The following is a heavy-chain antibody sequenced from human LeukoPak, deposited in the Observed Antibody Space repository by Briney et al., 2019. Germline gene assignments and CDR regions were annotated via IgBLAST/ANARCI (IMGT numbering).Heavy chain of an antibody. J-gene: IGHJ4*02. CDR2: ISYDGSNT. Sequence: GALRLSCAASGFTFSSYAMSWVRQAPGKGLEWAAVISYDGSNTYYADSVKGRFTISRDNSKNTVYLQMNSLRAEDTAVYYCARDIRDETAGGSYWGQGTPVTVSS. CDR3: ARDIRDETAGGSY. V-gene: IGHV3-30-3*01. CDR1: GFTFSSYA. D-gene: IGHD6-13*01.